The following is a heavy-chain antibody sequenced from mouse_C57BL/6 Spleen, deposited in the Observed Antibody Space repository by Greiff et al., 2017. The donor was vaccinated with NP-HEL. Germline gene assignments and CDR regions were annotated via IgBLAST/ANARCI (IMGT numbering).Heavy chain of an antibody. D-gene: IGHD4-1*01. CDR1: ASTFPTYW. CDR3: ARSNWDYFDY. J-gene: IGHJ2*01. V-gene: IGHV1-61*01. Sequence: QVQLQQPGAELVRPGSSVNLSCKASASTFPTYWMIWVKQRPGQGLEWIGNIYPSDSETHYNQKFKDKATLTVDKSSSTAYMQLSSLTSEDSAVYYCARSNWDYFDYWGQGTTLTVSS. CDR2: IYPSDSET.